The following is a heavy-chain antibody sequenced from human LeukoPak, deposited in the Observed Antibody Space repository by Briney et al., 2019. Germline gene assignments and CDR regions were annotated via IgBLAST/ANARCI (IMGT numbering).Heavy chain of an antibody. CDR1: GFTFSSYS. J-gene: IGHJ4*02. V-gene: IGHV3-21*04. Sequence: GGSLRLSCAASGFTFSSYSMNWVRQAPGKGLEWVSSISSSSSYIYYADSVKGRFTISRDNAKNSLYLQMNSLRAEDTAVYYCARDRAPYGSESPSRYWGQGTLVTVSS. D-gene: IGHD3-10*01. CDR3: ARDRAPYGSESPSRY. CDR2: ISSSSSYI.